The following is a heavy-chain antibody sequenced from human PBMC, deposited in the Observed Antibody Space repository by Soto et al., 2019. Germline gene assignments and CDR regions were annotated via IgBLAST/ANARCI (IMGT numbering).Heavy chain of an antibody. D-gene: IGHD2-15*01. Sequence: SETLSLTCTVSGGSISSLGYYWSWIRQHPGKGLEWLGYIYYSGSTNYNPSLKSRVTISVDTSKNQFSLKLSSVTAADTAVYYCARGFLADAFFDIVVVVAANSRNNWFDPWGQGTLVTVSS. CDR2: IYYSGST. J-gene: IGHJ5*02. CDR3: ARGFLADAFFDIVVVVAANSRNNWFDP. V-gene: IGHV4-31*03. CDR1: GGSISSLGYY.